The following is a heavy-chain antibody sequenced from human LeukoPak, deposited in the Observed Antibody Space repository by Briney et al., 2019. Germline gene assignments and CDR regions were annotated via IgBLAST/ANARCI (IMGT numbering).Heavy chain of an antibody. D-gene: IGHD2-2*01. CDR2: IYYSGST. V-gene: IGHV4-30-4*01. J-gene: IGHJ2*01. Sequence: PSETLSLTCTVSGGSISSGDYYWSWIRQPPGKGLEWIGYIYYSGSTYYNPSLKSRVTISVDTSKNQFSLKLSSVTAAYTAVYYCAREVPAATLGYFDLWGRGTLVTVSS. CDR1: GGSISSGDYY. CDR3: AREVPAATLGYFDL.